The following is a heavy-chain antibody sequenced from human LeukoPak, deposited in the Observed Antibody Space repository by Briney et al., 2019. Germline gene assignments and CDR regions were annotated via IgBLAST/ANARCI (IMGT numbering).Heavy chain of an antibody. Sequence: TSETLSLTCAVYGGSFSGYYWSWIRQPPGKGLEWIGEINHSGSTNYNPSLKSRVTISVDTSKNQFSLKLSSVTAEDTAVYYCARLRSTDDYWGQGTLVTV. CDR2: INHSGST. J-gene: IGHJ4*02. D-gene: IGHD1-26*01. CDR1: GGSFSGYY. V-gene: IGHV4-34*01. CDR3: ARLRSTDDY.